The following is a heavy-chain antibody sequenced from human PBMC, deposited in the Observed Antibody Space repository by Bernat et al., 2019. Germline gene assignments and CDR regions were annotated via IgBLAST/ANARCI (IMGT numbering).Heavy chain of an antibody. CDR3: ARVTLSASWNYDYWFDP. J-gene: IGHJ5*02. D-gene: IGHD1-7*01. CDR2: IYYSGST. V-gene: IGHV4-59*01. CDR1: GGSISSYY. Sequence: QVQLQESGPRLVKPSETLSLTCTVSGGSISSYYWSWIRQPPGKGLEWIGYIYYSGSTNYNPSLKSRVTISVDTSKNQFSLKLSSVTAADTAVYYCARVTLSASWNYDYWFDPWGQGTLVTVSS.